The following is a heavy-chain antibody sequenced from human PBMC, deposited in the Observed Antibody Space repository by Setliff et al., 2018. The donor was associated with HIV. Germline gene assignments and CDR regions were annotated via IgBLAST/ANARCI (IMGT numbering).Heavy chain of an antibody. CDR1: GGSFSGYH. CDR2: INHSGST. V-gene: IGHV4-34*01. J-gene: IGHJ6*03. Sequence: SETLSLTCAVYGGSFSGYHWSWIRQPPGKGLEWIGEINHSGSTRYNPSLKSRLTMSIDKSKNQVSLELSSVTAADTAVYYCGRTMTYYYLCMDVWGNGTTVTVSS. CDR3: GRTMTYYYLCMDV.